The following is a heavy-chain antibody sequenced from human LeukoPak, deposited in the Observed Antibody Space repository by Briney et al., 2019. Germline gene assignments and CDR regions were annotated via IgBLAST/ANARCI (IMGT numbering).Heavy chain of an antibody. J-gene: IGHJ4*02. CDR1: GYTFTSYG. V-gene: IGHV1-18*04. Sequence: ASVKVSCKASGYTFTSYGISWVRQAPGQGLERMGWIGAYNGNTNYAQKLQGRVTMTTDTSTSTAYMELRSLRSDDTAVYYCARRTKDIVVVVAATVEYYFDYWGQGTLVTVSS. D-gene: IGHD2-15*01. CDR3: ARRTKDIVVVVAATVEYYFDY. CDR2: IGAYNGNT.